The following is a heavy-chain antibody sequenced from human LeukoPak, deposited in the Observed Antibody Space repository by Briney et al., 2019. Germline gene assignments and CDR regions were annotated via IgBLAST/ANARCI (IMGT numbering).Heavy chain of an antibody. D-gene: IGHD1-26*01. Sequence: GGSLRLSCAASGFTFSSYSMNWVRQAPGKGLEWVSYISSSSSTIYYADSVKGRFTISRDNAKNSLYLQMNSLRADDTAVYYCAKGLSESIYDALDSWGQGTLVTVSS. CDR1: GFTFSSYS. CDR2: ISSSSSTI. CDR3: AKGLSESIYDALDS. J-gene: IGHJ4*02. V-gene: IGHV3-48*04.